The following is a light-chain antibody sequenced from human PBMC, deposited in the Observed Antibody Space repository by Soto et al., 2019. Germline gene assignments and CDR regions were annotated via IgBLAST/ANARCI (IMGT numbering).Light chain of an antibody. Sequence: QTVVTQPPSVSGAPGQRVTISCTGTSSNIGADYNVHWYRQVPGTAPKLLIYGNNDRPSGVPDRFSGSKSGPSASLAITGLQTEDEADYYCQSYDTGLRGMVFGGWTKVTVL. CDR2: GNN. CDR1: SSNIGADYN. J-gene: IGLJ2*01. CDR3: QSYDTGLRGMV. V-gene: IGLV1-40*01.